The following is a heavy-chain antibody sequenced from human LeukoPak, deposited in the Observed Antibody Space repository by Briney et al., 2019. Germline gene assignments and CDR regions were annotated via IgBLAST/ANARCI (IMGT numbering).Heavy chain of an antibody. CDR3: ARCLYCRGGSCYSGVWFDP. Sequence: PGGSLRLSCAASGFTFSSYWIHWVRQAPGKGLVWVSRINSDGSSTNYADSVKGRFTISRDNAKNTLYLQMNSLRAEDTAVYCCARCLYCRGGSCYSGVWFDPWGQRTLVTVAS. D-gene: IGHD2-15*01. V-gene: IGHV3-74*01. CDR1: GFTFSSYW. J-gene: IGHJ5*02. CDR2: INSDGSST.